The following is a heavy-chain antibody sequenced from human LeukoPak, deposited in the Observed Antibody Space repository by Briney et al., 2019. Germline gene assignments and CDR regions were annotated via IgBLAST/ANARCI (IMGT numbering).Heavy chain of an antibody. V-gene: IGHV4-34*01. CDR3: ARGTRAARGYFDP. CDR2: INHSGST. J-gene: IGHJ5*02. CDR1: GGSFSGYY. D-gene: IGHD6-6*01. Sequence: SETLSLTCAVYGGSFSGYYWSWIRQPPGKGLEWIGEINHSGSTNYNPSLKSRVTISVDTSKNQFSLKLSSVTAADTAVYYCARGTRAARGYFDPWGQGTQVTVSS.